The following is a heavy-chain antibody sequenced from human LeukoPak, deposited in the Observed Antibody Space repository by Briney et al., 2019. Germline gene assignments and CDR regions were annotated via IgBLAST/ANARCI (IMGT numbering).Heavy chain of an antibody. V-gene: IGHV1-69*04. D-gene: IGHD6-13*01. CDR2: IIPIFGIA. Sequence: ASVKVSCKASGGTFSSYAISWVRQAPGQGLEWTGRIIPIFGIANYAQKFQGRVTITADKSTSTAYMELSSLRSEDTAVYYCARARIAAAVTYNWFDPWGQGTLVTVSS. J-gene: IGHJ5*02. CDR1: GGTFSSYA. CDR3: ARARIAAAVTYNWFDP.